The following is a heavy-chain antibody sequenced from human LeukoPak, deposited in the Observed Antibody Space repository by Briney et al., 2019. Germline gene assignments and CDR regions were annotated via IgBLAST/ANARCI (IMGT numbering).Heavy chain of an antibody. CDR1: GYSFTSYW. J-gene: IGHJ4*02. D-gene: IGHD1-26*01. CDR2: INLSGGST. V-gene: IGHV1-46*01. Sequence: GESLKISCKGSGYSFTSYWIGWVRQAPGQGLEWMGIINLSGGSTSYAQKFQGRVTMTRDTSTSTVYMELSSLRSEDTAVYYCAIPKHSGSYPEVWGQGTLVTVSS. CDR3: AIPKHSGSYPEV.